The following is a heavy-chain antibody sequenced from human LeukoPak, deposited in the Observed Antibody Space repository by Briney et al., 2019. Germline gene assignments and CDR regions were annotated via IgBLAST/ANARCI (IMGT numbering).Heavy chain of an antibody. Sequence: SETLSLTCILSGGSIGNYYWNWNRQPPGKGLEWIGYTSYSGNTIYNPSLKSRVTISIDPFKNQLSLKVSSVTAADTAVYYCARDHGYFGMDVWGQGTTVTISS. CDR3: ARDHGYFGMDV. V-gene: IGHV4-59*01. CDR2: TSYSGNT. CDR1: GGSIGNYY. J-gene: IGHJ6*02.